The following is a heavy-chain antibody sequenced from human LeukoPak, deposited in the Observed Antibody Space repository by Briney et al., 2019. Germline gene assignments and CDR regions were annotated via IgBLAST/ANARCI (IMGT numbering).Heavy chain of an antibody. CDR3: ARARPKYYYDSSGYYF. Sequence: GGSLRLSCAASGFTFSSYEMNWVRQAPGKGLEWVSYISSSGSTIYYADSVKGRFTISRDNAKNSLYLQMSSLRAEDTAVYYCARARPKYYYDSSGYYFWGQGTLVTVSS. J-gene: IGHJ4*02. CDR2: ISSSGSTI. D-gene: IGHD3-22*01. V-gene: IGHV3-48*03. CDR1: GFTFSSYE.